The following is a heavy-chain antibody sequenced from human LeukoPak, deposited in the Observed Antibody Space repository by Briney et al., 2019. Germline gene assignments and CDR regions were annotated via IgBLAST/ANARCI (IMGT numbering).Heavy chain of an antibody. CDR2: IYHSGST. J-gene: IGHJ4*02. D-gene: IGHD3-3*01. Sequence: TSGTLSLTCAVSGGSISSSNWWSWVRQPPGKGLEWIGEIYHSGSTNYNPSLKSRVTISVDKSENQFSLKLSSVTAADTAVYYCARVDYTRYPVGHLKYYFDYWGQGTLVTVSS. CDR3: ARVDYTRYPVGHLKYYFDY. V-gene: IGHV4-4*02. CDR1: GGSISSSNW.